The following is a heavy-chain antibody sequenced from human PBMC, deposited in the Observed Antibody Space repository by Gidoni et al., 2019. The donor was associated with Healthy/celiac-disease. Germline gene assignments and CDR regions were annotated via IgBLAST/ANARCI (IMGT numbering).Heavy chain of an antibody. CDR1: GYTFTSYY. V-gene: IGHV1-46*01. D-gene: IGHD1-26*01. CDR3: ARDLEMGAPETDYFDY. CDR2: INPSGGST. J-gene: IGHJ4*02. Sequence: QVQLVQSGAEVKKPGASVKVSCKASGYTFTSYYMHWVRQAPGQGLEWMGIINPSGGSTSYAQKFQGRVTMTRDTSTSTVYMELSSLRSEDTAVYYCARDLEMGAPETDYFDYWGQGTLVTVSS.